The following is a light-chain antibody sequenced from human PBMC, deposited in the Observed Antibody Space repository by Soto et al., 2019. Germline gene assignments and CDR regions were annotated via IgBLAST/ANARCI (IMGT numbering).Light chain of an antibody. CDR3: QQRSNWPIT. CDR1: QSVSSN. Sequence: EIVMTQSPATLSVSPWEIATLSCRASQSVSSNLAWYQQKPGQAPRLLIYGASSRPTDIPARFSGSGSGTDFTLTISSLEPEDFALYYCQQRSNWPITSGGGTKVDIK. J-gene: IGKJ4*01. CDR2: GAS. V-gene: IGKV3-11*01.